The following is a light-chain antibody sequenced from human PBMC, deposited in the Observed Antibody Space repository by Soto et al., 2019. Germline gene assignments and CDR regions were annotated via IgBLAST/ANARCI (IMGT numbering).Light chain of an antibody. V-gene: IGKV1-9*01. CDR1: QGISSY. CDR3: EHLNSYPPT. Sequence: DLQLTQSPSFLSASVGDRVTITCRASQGISSYLAWYQQKPGKAPKLLIYAASTLQSGVPSRFSVSGSGTEFTLTISSLQPEDFATYYCEHLNSYPPTFGPGTKVDIK. J-gene: IGKJ3*01. CDR2: AAS.